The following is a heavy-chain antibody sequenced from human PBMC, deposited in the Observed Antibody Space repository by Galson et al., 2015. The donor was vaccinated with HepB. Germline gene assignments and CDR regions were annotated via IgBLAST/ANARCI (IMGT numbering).Heavy chain of an antibody. V-gene: IGHV3-7*03. D-gene: IGHD1-26*01. Sequence: SGAEVKKPGESLKISCAASGFSFGSSSMTWVRQPPGKGLEWVANIKEDGNGQVYVDSVKGRFTISRDNTKNSLYLQMKSLRAEDTAVYYCARDPYNGNYGAFDVWGHGTVVTVSS. J-gene: IGHJ3*01. CDR2: IKEDGNGQ. CDR3: ARDPYNGNYGAFDV. CDR1: GFSFGSSS.